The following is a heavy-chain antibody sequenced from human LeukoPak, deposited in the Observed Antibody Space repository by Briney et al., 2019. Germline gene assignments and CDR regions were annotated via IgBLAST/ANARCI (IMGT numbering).Heavy chain of an antibody. V-gene: IGHV3-23*01. D-gene: IGHD5-18*01. CDR1: GFTFSTYT. J-gene: IGHJ4*02. Sequence: GGSLRLSCAASGFTFSTYTMYWVRHPPGKRLEWVSIIGNNGGGIHYADSVKGRFTISRDNSKNTLYLQMNSLRAEDTAVYYCAKVGGYSSSAPDYWGQGTLVTVSS. CDR2: IGNNGGGI. CDR3: AKVGGYSSSAPDY.